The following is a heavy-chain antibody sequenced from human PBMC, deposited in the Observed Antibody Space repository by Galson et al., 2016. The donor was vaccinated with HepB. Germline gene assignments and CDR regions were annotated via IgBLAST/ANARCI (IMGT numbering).Heavy chain of an antibody. CDR1: GFTFTYHA. D-gene: IGHD2-2*01. V-gene: IGHV3-23*01. Sequence: SLRLSCAASGFTFTYHAMSWVRQAPGSGLEWVAVISDGGNEHYADSVKGRFTISRDNSKNTVYLQMDSLSAEDRAEYYCARVSGPWVGVPAAKVYFDFWGQGTLVIVAS. CDR2: ISDGGNE. CDR3: ARVSGPWVGVPAAKVYFDF. J-gene: IGHJ4*02.